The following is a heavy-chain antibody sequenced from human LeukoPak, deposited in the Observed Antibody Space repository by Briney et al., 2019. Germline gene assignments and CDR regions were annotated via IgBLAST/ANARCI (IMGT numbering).Heavy chain of an antibody. CDR2: ISSSSTTI. CDR1: GFTFSSYS. D-gene: IGHD2-15*01. J-gene: IGHJ4*02. V-gene: IGHV3-48*01. Sequence: GGSLRLSCAASGFTFSSYSVNWVRQAPGKGLEWVSYISSSSTTIYYADSVKGRFTISRDNAKNSLYLQMNSLRAEDTAVYYCASGGIFQEFDYWGQGTLVTVSS. CDR3: ASGGIFQEFDY.